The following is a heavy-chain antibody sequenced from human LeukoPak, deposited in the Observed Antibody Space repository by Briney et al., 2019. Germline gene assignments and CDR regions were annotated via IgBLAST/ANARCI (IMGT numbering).Heavy chain of an antibody. V-gene: IGHV3-7*04. J-gene: IGHJ6*02. Sequence: GGSLRLSCGVSGFTFSRYWMTWVRQAPGKGLEWVANIKEDGSEKYYMDSVQGRFSISRDNAKNSLYLQMISLRAEDTAVYYCARWGPHCTGGDCHLYFYGMDVWGQGTTVAVSS. CDR2: IKEDGSEK. CDR1: GFTFSRYW. CDR3: ARWGPHCTGGDCHLYFYGMDV. D-gene: IGHD2-8*02.